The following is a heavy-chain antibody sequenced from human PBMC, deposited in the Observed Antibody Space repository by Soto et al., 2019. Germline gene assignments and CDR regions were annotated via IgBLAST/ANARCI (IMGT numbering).Heavy chain of an antibody. Sequence: GSLRLSCXASGFSFSSYAMNWVRQAPGKGLEWLSFITSDGATKYYADSVRGRFTISRDTARNTLYLQMNSLRDEDTAVYYCARVYVVPSSTGYFDLWGRGTLVTVSS. V-gene: IGHV3-48*02. CDR3: ARVYVVPSSTGYFDL. J-gene: IGHJ2*01. D-gene: IGHD2-2*01. CDR1: GFSFSSYA. CDR2: ITSDGATK.